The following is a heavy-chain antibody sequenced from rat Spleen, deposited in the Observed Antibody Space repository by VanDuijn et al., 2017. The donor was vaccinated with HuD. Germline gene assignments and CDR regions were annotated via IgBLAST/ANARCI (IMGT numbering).Heavy chain of an antibody. CDR1: GFTFSSFA. D-gene: IGHD1-9*01. Sequence: EVQLVESGGGLVQPGRSLKLSCAASGFTFSSFAMAWVRQAPKKGLEWVATITSGGSNTYYPDSVKGRFTISRDNAKSTLYLQMDSLRSEDTATYYCAKDHGLRVYLGYFDYWGQGVMVTVSS. CDR3: AKDHGLRVYLGYFDY. J-gene: IGHJ2*01. CDR2: ITSGGSNT. V-gene: IGHV5-25*01.